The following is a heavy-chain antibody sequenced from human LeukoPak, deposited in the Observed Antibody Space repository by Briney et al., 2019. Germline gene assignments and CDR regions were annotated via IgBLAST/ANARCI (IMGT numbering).Heavy chain of an antibody. J-gene: IGHJ2*01. CDR2: ISYDGSNK. CDR1: GFTFSSYG. Sequence: GGSLRLSCAASGFTFSSYGMHWVRQAPGKGLEWMAVISYDGSNKYYADSVKGRFTISRDNSKNTLYLQMNSLRAEDTAVYYCARETGDWYFDLWGRGTLVTVSS. D-gene: IGHD1-14*01. CDR3: ARETGDWYFDL. V-gene: IGHV3-30*03.